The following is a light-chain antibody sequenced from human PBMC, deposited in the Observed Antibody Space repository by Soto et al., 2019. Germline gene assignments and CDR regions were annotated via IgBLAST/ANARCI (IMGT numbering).Light chain of an antibody. CDR1: SSNIGAGYD. Sequence: QSVLTQPPSVSGAPGQRVTISCTGTSSNIGAGYDVHWYQQLPGTAPKLLIYTTSNRPSGVPDRFSGSKFGTTASLAITGLQAEDAADYSCQAYDSSLSVIFGGGTKLTVL. J-gene: IGLJ2*01. V-gene: IGLV1-40*01. CDR2: TTS. CDR3: QAYDSSLSVI.